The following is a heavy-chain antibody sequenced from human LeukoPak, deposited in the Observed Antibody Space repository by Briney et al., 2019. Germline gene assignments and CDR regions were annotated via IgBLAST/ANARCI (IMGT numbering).Heavy chain of an antibody. Sequence: ASVKVSCKASEYIFTTDYIHWVRQAPGQGLEWMGTINPSGDSMTYAQNFQGRVTMTRDTSTSTVYMELSSLTSEDTAVYYCARDFLTGAGTFDYWGQGTLVTVSS. CDR2: INPSGDSM. V-gene: IGHV1-46*01. CDR3: ARDFLTGAGTFDY. D-gene: IGHD3-9*01. J-gene: IGHJ4*02. CDR1: EYIFTTDY.